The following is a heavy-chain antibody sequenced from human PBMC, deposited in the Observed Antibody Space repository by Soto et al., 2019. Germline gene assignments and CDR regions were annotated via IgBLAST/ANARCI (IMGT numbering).Heavy chain of an antibody. CDR2: INHSGST. J-gene: IGHJ6*03. CDR3: AEGHYYYYMDV. V-gene: IGHV4-34*01. Sequence: SETLSLTCAVYGGSFSGYYWSWIRQPPGKGLEWIGEINHSGSTNYNPSLKSRVTISVDTSKNQFSLKLSSVTAADTAVYYCAEGHYYYYMDVWGKGTTVTVSS. CDR1: GGSFSGYY.